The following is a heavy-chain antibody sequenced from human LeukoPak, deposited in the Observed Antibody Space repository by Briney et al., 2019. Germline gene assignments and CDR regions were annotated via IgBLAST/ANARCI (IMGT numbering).Heavy chain of an antibody. CDR1: GASVSGSPYY. Sequence: PSETLSLTCTVSGASVSGSPYYWGWIRQPPGKGLEWIGSIYSSGSTYYNPSLKSRVTISVDTSKNQFSLKLSSVTAADTAVYYCARDSGDSSGYPIGYWGQGTLVTVSS. J-gene: IGHJ4*02. D-gene: IGHD3-22*01. CDR3: ARDSGDSSGYPIGY. CDR2: IYSSGST. V-gene: IGHV4-39*07.